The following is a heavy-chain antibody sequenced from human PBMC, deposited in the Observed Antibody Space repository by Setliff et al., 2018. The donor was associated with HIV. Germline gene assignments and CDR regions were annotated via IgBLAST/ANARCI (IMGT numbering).Heavy chain of an antibody. CDR3: AKISPRGYSDITTGRLTDPFYV. J-gene: IGHJ3*01. V-gene: IGHV1-46*01. D-gene: IGHD3-9*01. CDR1: GYTFTSYY. CDR2: INPSGGST. Sequence: ASVKVSCKASGYTFTSYYIHWVRQAPGQGLEWMGEINPSGGSTSYSEKFRGRATMTRDTSRSTVYMELSSLRFDDTAVYYCAKISPRGYSDITTGRLTDPFYVWGPGTMVTVSS.